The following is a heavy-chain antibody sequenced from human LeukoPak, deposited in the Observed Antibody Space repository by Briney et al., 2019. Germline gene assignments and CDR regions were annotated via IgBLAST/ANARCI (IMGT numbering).Heavy chain of an antibody. V-gene: IGHV3-23*01. CDR2: ISGSGGST. Sequence: SGGSLRLSCAASGFTFSSYAMSWVRQAPGKGLEWVSAISGSGGSTYYADSVKGRFTISRDNSKNTLYLQMNSLRAEDTAVYYCAKNDQWELLYTRVRASFFDYWGQGTLVTVSS. CDR1: GFTFSSYA. D-gene: IGHD1-26*01. CDR3: AKNDQWELLYTRVRASFFDY. J-gene: IGHJ4*02.